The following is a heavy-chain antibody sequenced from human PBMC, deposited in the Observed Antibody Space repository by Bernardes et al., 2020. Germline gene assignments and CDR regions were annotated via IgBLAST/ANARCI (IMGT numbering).Heavy chain of an antibody. D-gene: IGHD3-10*01. CDR1: GGSISSSTDY. CDR2: IYYSGTT. CDR3: ARHLRIGEWYDDY. Sequence: SETLSLTCTVSGGSISSSTDYWGWVRQPPGKGLEWIGSIYYSGTTYYNPSLKSRVTISIGTSKNQFSLNLSSVTAADTAVYYCARHLRIGEWYDDYWGQGTLVTVSS. V-gene: IGHV4-39*01. J-gene: IGHJ4*02.